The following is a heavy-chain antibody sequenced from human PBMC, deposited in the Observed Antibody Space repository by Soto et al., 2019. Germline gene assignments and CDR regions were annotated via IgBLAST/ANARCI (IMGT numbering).Heavy chain of an antibody. CDR3: ARQTTIYSSWCDY. Sequence: GGSLRLSCAASGFTFSIYSMTWVRQAPGKGLEWVSSISSSSSHIYYADSIKGRFTISRDNAKNSLYLQMHSLRDEDTAVYYCARQTTIYSSWCDYWGRGALVTVSS. D-gene: IGHD6-13*01. J-gene: IGHJ4*02. CDR2: ISSSSSHI. CDR1: GFTFSIYS. V-gene: IGHV3-21*01.